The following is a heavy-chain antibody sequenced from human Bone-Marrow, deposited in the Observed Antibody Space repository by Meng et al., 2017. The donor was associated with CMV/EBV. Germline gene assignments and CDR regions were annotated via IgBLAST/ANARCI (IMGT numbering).Heavy chain of an antibody. CDR2: ISAYNVNT. V-gene: IGHV1-18*01. Sequence: ASVKVSCKASDYTFTSYGISWVRQAPGQGLEWMGWISAYNVNTKYSQKVQGRVTMTTDTSTNTAYMELRSLRSDDTAVYYCARSPPPIFTVTTIYYYYGMDVWGQGTTVTVSS. J-gene: IGHJ6*02. D-gene: IGHD4-17*01. CDR3: ARSPPPIFTVTTIYYYYGMDV. CDR1: DYTFTSYG.